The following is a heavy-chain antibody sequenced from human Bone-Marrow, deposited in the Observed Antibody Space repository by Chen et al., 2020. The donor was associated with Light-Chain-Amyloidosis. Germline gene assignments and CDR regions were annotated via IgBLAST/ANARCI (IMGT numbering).Heavy chain of an antibody. CDR3: ARRRDLDY. Sequence: EVHLVESEGGLVQPGGSLRLSCAASGFTFSDAWMSWVRQASGKGLGWVANINEDGTENYYVGSVKGRFTVSRDNAKNSLFLEMSGLRAEDTAIYFCARRRDLDYWGQGTPVTVSS. V-gene: IGHV3-7*01. J-gene: IGHJ4*02. CDR2: INEDGTEN. CDR1: GFTFSDAW.